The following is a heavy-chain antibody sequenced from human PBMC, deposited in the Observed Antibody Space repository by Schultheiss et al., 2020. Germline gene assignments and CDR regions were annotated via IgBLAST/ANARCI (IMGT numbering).Heavy chain of an antibody. V-gene: IGHV3-73*01. CDR3: ARVRSYSSGWSYFDY. J-gene: IGHJ4*02. CDR1: GFTFSGSA. D-gene: IGHD6-19*01. Sequence: GGSLRLSCAASGFTFSGSAMHWVRQASGKGLEWVGRIRSKANSYATAYAASVKGRFTISRDDSKNTAYLQMNSLRAEDTAVYYCARVRSYSSGWSYFDYWGQGTLVTVSS. CDR2: IRSKANSYAT.